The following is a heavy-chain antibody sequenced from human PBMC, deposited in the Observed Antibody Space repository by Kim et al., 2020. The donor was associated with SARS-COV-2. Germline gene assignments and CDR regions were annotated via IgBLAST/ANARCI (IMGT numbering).Heavy chain of an antibody. Sequence: RVTISVDTSKNQFSLKLSSVTAADTAVYYCARITIFGVVTNLYYYYGMDVWGQGTTVTVSS. CDR3: ARITIFGVVTNLYYYYGMDV. D-gene: IGHD3-3*01. V-gene: IGHV4-31*02. J-gene: IGHJ6*02.